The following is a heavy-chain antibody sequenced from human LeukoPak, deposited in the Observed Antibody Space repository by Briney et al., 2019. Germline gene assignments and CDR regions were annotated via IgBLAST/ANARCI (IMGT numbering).Heavy chain of an antibody. CDR2: IRSKAYGGTT. D-gene: IGHD1-26*01. CDR3: TTEGATSRLIFDY. CDR1: GSTFGDYG. Sequence: AGGSLRLSCTASGSTFGDYGMRWFRQAPGKGLEWVGFIRSKAYGGTTEYAASVKGRFTISRDNSKSIAYLQMNSLKPEDTAVYYCTTEGATSRLIFDYWGQGTLVTVSS. V-gene: IGHV3-49*03. J-gene: IGHJ4*02.